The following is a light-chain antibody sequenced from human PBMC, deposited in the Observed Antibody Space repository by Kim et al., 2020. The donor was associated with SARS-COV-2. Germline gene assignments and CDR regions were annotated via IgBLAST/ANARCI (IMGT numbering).Light chain of an antibody. J-gene: IGLJ3*02. CDR1: SSDVGAYDY. Sequence: QSALTQSASVSGSPGQSVTISCTGTSSDVGAYDYVSWYQQHPGKAPKLIIHDVSQRPSGVSNRFSGSKSGNTASLTISGLQAEDETNYYCSSYPRLFGGGTQLTVL. V-gene: IGLV2-14*03. CDR2: DVS. CDR3: SSYPRL.